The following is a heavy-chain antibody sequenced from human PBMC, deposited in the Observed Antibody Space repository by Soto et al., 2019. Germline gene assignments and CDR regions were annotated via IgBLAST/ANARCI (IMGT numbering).Heavy chain of an antibody. CDR3: ARAVRGNCSSTSCRTRYDYFDY. J-gene: IGHJ4*02. D-gene: IGHD2-2*01. CDR2: INPNSGGT. Sequence: ASVKVSCKASGYTFTGYYMHWVRQAPGQGLEWMGWINPNSGGTNYAQKFQGWVTMTRDTSISTAYMELSRLRSDDTAVYYCARAVRGNCSSTSCRTRYDYFDYWGQGTLVTVSS. CDR1: GYTFTGYY. V-gene: IGHV1-2*04.